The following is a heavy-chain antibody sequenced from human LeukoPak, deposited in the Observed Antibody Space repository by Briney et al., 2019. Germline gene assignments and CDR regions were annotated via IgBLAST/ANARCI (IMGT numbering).Heavy chain of an antibody. CDR2: ISVSGENT. V-gene: IGHV3-23*01. CDR3: AKYGSGTYYNGLH. Sequence: GGSLRLSCAASGFTFSSYAMTWVRQAPGKGLQWVSTISVSGENTYDADSVKGRFTISRDISKSTLYLQMNSLRDEDTALYYCAKYGSGTYYNGLHWGQGTLVTVSS. J-gene: IGHJ4*02. CDR1: GFTFSSYA. D-gene: IGHD3-10*01.